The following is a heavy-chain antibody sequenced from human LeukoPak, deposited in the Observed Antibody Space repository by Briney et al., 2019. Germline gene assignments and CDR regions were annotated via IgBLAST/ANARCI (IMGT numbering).Heavy chain of an antibody. Sequence: SETLSLTCAVYGESFRGYYWSWIRQPPGKRLEWSGEINQRGGTNYKPSLKSRVTISAATSKNQFSLKLSSVTAADTAVYYCARGRDSGSGSLTLDYWGQGTLVTVSS. D-gene: IGHD3-10*01. J-gene: IGHJ4*02. V-gene: IGHV4-34*01. CDR3: ARGRDSGSGSLTLDY. CDR2: INQRGGT. CDR1: GESFRGYY.